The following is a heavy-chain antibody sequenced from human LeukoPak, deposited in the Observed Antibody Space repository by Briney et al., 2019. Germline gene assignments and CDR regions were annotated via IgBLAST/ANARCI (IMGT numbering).Heavy chain of an antibody. V-gene: IGHV3-48*04. Sequence: GGSLRLSCAASGFTFNTYTMNWVRQAPGKGLEWVSYISGSSGIIDYADSVKGRFTISRDNTKNTLYLEMNSLRAEDTAVYYCVRDSRYCPDVWGQGTTVTVSS. J-gene: IGHJ6*02. CDR2: ISGSSGII. CDR1: GFTFNTYT. CDR3: VRDSRYCPDV. D-gene: IGHD2-15*01.